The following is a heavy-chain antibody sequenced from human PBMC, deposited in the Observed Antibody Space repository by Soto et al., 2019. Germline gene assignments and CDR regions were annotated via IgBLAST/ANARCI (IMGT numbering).Heavy chain of an antibody. CDR2: IYYSGST. V-gene: IGHV4-31*03. CDR1: GGSISSGGYY. J-gene: IGHJ4*02. CDR3: EAKSSSSSVDY. D-gene: IGHD6-6*01. Sequence: SETLSLTCTVSGGSISSGGYYWSWIRQHPGKGLEWIGYIYYSGSTYYNPSLKSRVTISVDTSKNQFSLKLSSVTAADTAVYYCEAKSSSSSVDYWGQGTLVTVSS.